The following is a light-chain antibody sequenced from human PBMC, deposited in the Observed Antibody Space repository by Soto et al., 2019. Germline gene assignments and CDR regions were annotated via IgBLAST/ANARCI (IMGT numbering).Light chain of an antibody. CDR1: QSVSSY. Sequence: EIVLTQSPASLSLSPGERATLSCRATQSVSSYLAWYQQKPGQAPRLLISGASTRATGIPARFSGSGSGTEFTLTIRSLQSEDFAVYYCQQYNNWPRTFGQGTKVDI. J-gene: IGKJ1*01. V-gene: IGKV3-15*01. CDR3: QQYNNWPRT. CDR2: GAS.